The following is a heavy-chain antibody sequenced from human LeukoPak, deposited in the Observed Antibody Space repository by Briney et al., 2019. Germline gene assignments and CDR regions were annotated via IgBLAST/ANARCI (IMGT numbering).Heavy chain of an antibody. CDR2: ISSSGSYI. Sequence: GGSLRLSCAASGFTFSSNTMNWVRQAPGKGLEWVSCISSSGSYIYYADSVKGRFTISRDNAKNSLYLQMNSLRAEDSAVYYCAGGSIAVAGPPFGYWGQGSLVTVSS. CDR3: AGGSIAVAGPPFGY. V-gene: IGHV3-21*01. J-gene: IGHJ4*02. D-gene: IGHD6-19*01. CDR1: GFTFSSNT.